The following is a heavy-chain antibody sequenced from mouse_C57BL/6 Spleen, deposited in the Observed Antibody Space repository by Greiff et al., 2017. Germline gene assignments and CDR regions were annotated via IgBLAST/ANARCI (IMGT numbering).Heavy chain of an antibody. CDR3: ASELAGAFAY. V-gene: IGHV5-16*01. CDR1: GFTFSDYY. CDR2: INYDGSTT. J-gene: IGHJ3*01. Sequence: EVNVVESEGGLVQPGSSMKLSCTASGFTFSDYYMAWVRQVPERGLEWVANINYDGSTTYYLDSLKSRFIISRDNAKNILYLQMSSLKAEDTATYYCASELAGAFAYWGQGTLVTVSA. D-gene: IGHD4-1*01.